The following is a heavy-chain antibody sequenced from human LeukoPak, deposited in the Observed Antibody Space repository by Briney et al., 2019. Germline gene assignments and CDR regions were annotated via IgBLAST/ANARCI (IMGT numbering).Heavy chain of an antibody. Sequence: GGSLRLSCAASGFTFSSYAMSWVRLAPGKGLEWVSGLNTDGAWIYYADSVKGRFTIPRDNSENTLYLQMNSLRVEDTAIYYCAKSTAPCSRGSCYSALESWGQGTLVTVSS. CDR1: GFTFSSYA. D-gene: IGHD2-15*01. V-gene: IGHV3-23*01. CDR2: LNTDGAWI. CDR3: AKSTAPCSRGSCYSALES. J-gene: IGHJ4*02.